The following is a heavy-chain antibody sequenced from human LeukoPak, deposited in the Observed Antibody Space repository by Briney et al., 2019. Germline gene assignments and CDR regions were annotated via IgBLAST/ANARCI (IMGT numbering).Heavy chain of an antibody. D-gene: IGHD1-26*01. J-gene: IGHJ6*02. Sequence: ASVKVSCKASGYTFTSYYMHWVRQAPGQGLEWMGIINPSGGSTSYAQKFQGRVTMTRDMSTSTVYMELSSLRTEDTAVYYCTTPHSGSYKEPKHFYGRNVWGQGTTVTVSS. V-gene: IGHV1-46*01. CDR3: TTPHSGSYKEPKHFYGRNV. CDR2: INPSGGST. CDR1: GYTFTSYY.